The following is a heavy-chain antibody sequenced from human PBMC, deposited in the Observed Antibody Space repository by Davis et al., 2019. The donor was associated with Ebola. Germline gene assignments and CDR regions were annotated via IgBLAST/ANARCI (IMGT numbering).Heavy chain of an antibody. V-gene: IGHV3-30-3*01. D-gene: IGHD3-10*01. Sequence: GESLKISCAASGFTFSSYAMHWVRQAPGNGLEWVAVISYDGSHKYYADSVKGRFTISRDNSKNTLYLQMNSLRAEDTAVYYCAKGTYYYGSGSYTWTYYFDYWGQGTLVTVSS. CDR1: GFTFSSYA. CDR2: ISYDGSHK. CDR3: AKGTYYYGSGSYTWTYYFDY. J-gene: IGHJ4*02.